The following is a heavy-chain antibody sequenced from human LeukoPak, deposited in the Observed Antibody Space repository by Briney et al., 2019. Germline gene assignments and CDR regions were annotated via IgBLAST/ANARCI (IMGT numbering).Heavy chain of an antibody. J-gene: IGHJ6*03. D-gene: IGHD2-2*01. CDR1: GGSFSGYY. CDR2: INHSGST. CDR3: ACLPAARKYYYYYMDV. V-gene: IGHV4-34*01. Sequence: SETLSLTCAVYGGSFSGYYWSWIRQPPGKGLEWIGEINHSGSTNYNPSLKSRVTISVDTSKNQFSLKLSSVTAADTAVYYCACLPAARKYYYYYMDVWGKGTTVTVSS.